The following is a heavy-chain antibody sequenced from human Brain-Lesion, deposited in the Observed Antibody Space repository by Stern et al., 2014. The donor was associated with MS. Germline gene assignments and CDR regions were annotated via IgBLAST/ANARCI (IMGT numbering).Heavy chain of an antibody. CDR1: GGTFGTYP. V-gene: IGHV1-69*06. CDR3: AKDGPALVTNWFDP. CDR2: IIPIFGSP. Sequence: DQLVESGPEVKKPGSSVQVSCKASGGTFGTYPITWLRQAPGQGLAWMGRIIPIFGSPNYAQKFQGRVTITADRSTTTVYMKLSSLKSDDAAVYYCAKDGPALVTNWFDPWGRGTLVTVSS. J-gene: IGHJ5*02. D-gene: IGHD5-18*01.